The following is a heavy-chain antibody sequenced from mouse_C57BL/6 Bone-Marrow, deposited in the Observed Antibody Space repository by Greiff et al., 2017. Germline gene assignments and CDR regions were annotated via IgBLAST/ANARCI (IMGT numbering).Heavy chain of an antibody. CDR3: ARSGYDRYFDV. CDR1: GFTFSDYY. J-gene: IGHJ1*03. V-gene: IGHV5-12*01. D-gene: IGHD2-2*01. CDR2: ISNGGGST. Sequence: DVHLVESGGGLVQPGGSLKLSCAASGFTFSDYYMYWVRQTPEKRLEWVAYISNGGGSTYYPDTVKGRFTISRDNAKNTLYLQMSRLKSEDTAMYYCARSGYDRYFDVWGTGTTVTVSS.